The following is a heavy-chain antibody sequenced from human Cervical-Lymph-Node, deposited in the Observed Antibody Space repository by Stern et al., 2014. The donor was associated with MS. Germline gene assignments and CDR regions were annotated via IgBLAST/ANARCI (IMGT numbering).Heavy chain of an antibody. CDR2: INAGDGNT. D-gene: IGHD4-11*01. J-gene: IGHJ4*02. CDR1: GYTFSTYA. V-gene: IGHV1-3*01. Sequence: QVQLMQSGAEVKKPGASVKVSCKASGYTFSTYAMHWVRQAPGQRLEWMGWINAGDGNTKYSQKFQGRVTITRDTSANTAYMELSSLRSEDTAVYYCARPLPYTYSTLGYWGQGTLVTVSS. CDR3: ARPLPYTYSTLGY.